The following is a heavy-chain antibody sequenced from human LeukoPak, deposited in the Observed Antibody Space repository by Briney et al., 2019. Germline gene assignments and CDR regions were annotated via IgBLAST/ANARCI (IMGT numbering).Heavy chain of an antibody. CDR3: ARSRVLRYFDWLF. Sequence: SETLSLTCTVSGGSISSYYWSWIRQPPGKGLEWIGSIYHSGSTYYNPSLKSRVTISVDTSKNQFSLKLSSVTAADTAAYYCARSRVLRYFDWLFWGQGTLVTVSS. CDR1: GGSISSYY. D-gene: IGHD3-9*01. V-gene: IGHV4-59*05. CDR2: IYHSGST. J-gene: IGHJ4*02.